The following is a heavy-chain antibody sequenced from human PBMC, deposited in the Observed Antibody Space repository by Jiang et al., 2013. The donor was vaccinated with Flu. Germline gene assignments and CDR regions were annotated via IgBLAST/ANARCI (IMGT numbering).Heavy chain of an antibody. D-gene: IGHD3-3*01. CDR3: ARGSMTIYGVAAPPNY. J-gene: IGHJ4*02. V-gene: IGHV4-34*01. CDR2: VNYSGST. CDR1: GGSFSGYY. Sequence: LLKPSETLSLMCAVYGGSFSGYYWSWIRQSPGKGLEWIGEVNYSGSTNYNPSLKSRVTISVDMPKSQFSLKVISVTAADTAVYYCARGSMTIYGVAAPPNYWGQGTLVTVSS.